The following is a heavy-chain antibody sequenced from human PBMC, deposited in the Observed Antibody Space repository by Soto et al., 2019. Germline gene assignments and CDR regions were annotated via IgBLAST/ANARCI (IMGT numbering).Heavy chain of an antibody. CDR1: GFTFSSYG. D-gene: IGHD2-15*01. CDR3: AYGYCSGGSCNYYYYGMDV. CDR2: ISYDGSNK. Sequence: GSLRLSCAASGFTFSSYGIHWVRQAPGKGLEWVAVISYDGSNKYYADSVKGRFTISRDNSKNTLYLQMNSLRAEDTAVYYCAYGYCSGGSCNYYYYGMDVWGQGTTVTVSS. V-gene: IGHV3-30*03. J-gene: IGHJ6*02.